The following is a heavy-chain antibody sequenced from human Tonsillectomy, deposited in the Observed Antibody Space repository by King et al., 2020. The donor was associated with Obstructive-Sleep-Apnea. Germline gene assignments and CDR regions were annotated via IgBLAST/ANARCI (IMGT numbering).Heavy chain of an antibody. CDR3: ARDWKGNGAFDY. V-gene: IGHV3-7*03. CDR2: IKKDGSEK. CDR1: GFTFSTYW. J-gene: IGHJ4*02. D-gene: IGHD1-1*01. Sequence: VQLVESGGGLVQPGGSLRLSCAASGFTFSTYWMSWGRQAPGKGLEWVANIKKDGSEKYYVDSVKGRFTISRDNAKNSLYLQMNSLRAEDTAVYYCARDWKGNGAFDYWGQGTLVTVSS.